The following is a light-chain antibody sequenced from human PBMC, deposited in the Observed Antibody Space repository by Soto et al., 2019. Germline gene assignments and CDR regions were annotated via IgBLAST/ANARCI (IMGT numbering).Light chain of an antibody. Sequence: ENVLTQSPGTLSLSPGERATLSCRASQTVSSYLTWYQQRPGQAPRLLIYGATKRATDIPERFSGRRSGTDFTLTISRLEPEDFALYYCQQYGTSPITFGQGTRLEIK. CDR2: GAT. CDR3: QQYGTSPIT. CDR1: QTVSSY. J-gene: IGKJ5*01. V-gene: IGKV3-20*01.